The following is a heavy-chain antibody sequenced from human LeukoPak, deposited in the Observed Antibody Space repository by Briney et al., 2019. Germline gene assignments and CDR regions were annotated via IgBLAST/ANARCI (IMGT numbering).Heavy chain of an antibody. CDR3: ARDLGQYYDTSDNWFDP. V-gene: IGHV3-74*01. D-gene: IGHD3-22*01. CDR1: GFTFSNYW. CDR2: INSDGINT. J-gene: IGHJ5*02. Sequence: GRSLRLSCAASGFTFSNYWMHWVRQAPGKGLVWVSRINSDGINTSYADSVKGRLTISRDNAKNTLNLQMNSLRAEDTAVYYCARDLGQYYDTSDNWFDPWGQGTLVTVSS.